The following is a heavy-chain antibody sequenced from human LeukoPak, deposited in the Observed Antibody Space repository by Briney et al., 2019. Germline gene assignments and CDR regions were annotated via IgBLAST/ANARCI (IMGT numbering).Heavy chain of an antibody. CDR2: IRNSGRTI. CDR3: ARVIATRPHYHYYMDV. Sequence: GGSLRLSCAASGFTFSDHYMSWIRQAPGKGLEWVSYIRNSGRTIYYADSVKGRFTISMGNAENLLYMQMTSLRAEDTAVYYCARVIATRPHYHYYMDVWGKGTTVTVSS. V-gene: IGHV3-11*04. D-gene: IGHD6-6*01. CDR1: GFTFSDHY. J-gene: IGHJ6*03.